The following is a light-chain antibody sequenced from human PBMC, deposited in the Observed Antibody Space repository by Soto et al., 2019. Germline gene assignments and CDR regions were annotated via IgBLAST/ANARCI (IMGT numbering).Light chain of an antibody. CDR3: QQYNTYFT. CDR1: QSVSSS. CDR2: KAS. V-gene: IGKV1-5*03. J-gene: IGKJ2*01. Sequence: TQSPGTLSLSPGERATLSCRASQSVSSSYLAWYQQKPGKAPKPLIYKASNLESGVPSRFSGSGSGTEFTLTISSLQPDDFATYYCQQYNTYFTFGQGTKVDIK.